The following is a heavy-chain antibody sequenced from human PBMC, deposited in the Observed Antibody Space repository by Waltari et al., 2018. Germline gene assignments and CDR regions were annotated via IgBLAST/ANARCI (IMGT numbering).Heavy chain of an antibody. J-gene: IGHJ6*02. CDR2: ISDDGSNK. CDR1: GFTFSSYT. V-gene: IGHV3-30*04. CDR3: TTHPVYAIYYYGMDV. Sequence: QVQLAESGGGVVQPGRSLRLSCAASGFTFSSYTMHWVRQAPGKGLEWVAVISDDGSNKYYADSVKGRFTISRDDSKNTLYLQMNSLKTEDTAVYYCTTHPVYAIYYYGMDVWGQGTTVTVSS. D-gene: IGHD2-8*01.